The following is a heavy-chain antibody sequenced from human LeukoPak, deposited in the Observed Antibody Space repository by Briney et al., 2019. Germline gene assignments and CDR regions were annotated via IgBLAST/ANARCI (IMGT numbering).Heavy chain of an antibody. CDR3: ARDAAVQQLGYYYYYMDV. CDR2: IKSDGGTT. Sequence: PGGSLRLSCAASGFTFSNAWMSWVRQAPGKGLEWIGRIKSDGGTTDYAAPVKGRFTISRDDSKNTLYLQMNSLKAEDTAVYYCARDAAVQQLGYYYYYMDVWGKGITVTVSS. D-gene: IGHD6-13*01. V-gene: IGHV3-15*01. CDR1: GFTFSNAW. J-gene: IGHJ6*03.